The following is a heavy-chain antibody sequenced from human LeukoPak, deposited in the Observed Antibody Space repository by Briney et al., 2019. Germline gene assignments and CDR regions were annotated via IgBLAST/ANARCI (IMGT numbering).Heavy chain of an antibody. D-gene: IGHD4-23*01. Sequence: SETLSLTCAVSGYSISSGYYWGWIRQPPGKGLEWIGSIYQSGSTYYNPCLKSRVTISVDTSKIQFSMTLSSVTGADTAVYYCARRTVVTLAAFDIWGQGPLVTVSS. V-gene: IGHV4-38-2*01. J-gene: IGHJ3*02. CDR1: GYSISSGYY. CDR3: ARRTVVTLAAFDI. CDR2: IYQSGST.